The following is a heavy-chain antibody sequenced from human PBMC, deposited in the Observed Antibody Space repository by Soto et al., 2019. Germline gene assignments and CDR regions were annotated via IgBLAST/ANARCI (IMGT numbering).Heavy chain of an antibody. J-gene: IGHJ1*01. CDR2: IRSKANDYAT. CDR1: GFTFSGST. V-gene: IGHV3-73*02. CDR3: TGGYCTGGTCYSGYFQH. Sequence: EVQLVQSGGGLVQPGGSLKLSCAASGFTFSGSTVHWVPQASGEGLQWVGGIRSKANDYATTYIASVKGRLTISRDDLGNTAYLQMSDLKTEDTAVYYCTGGYCTGGTCYSGYFQHWGQGAMVTVFS. D-gene: IGHD2-15*01.